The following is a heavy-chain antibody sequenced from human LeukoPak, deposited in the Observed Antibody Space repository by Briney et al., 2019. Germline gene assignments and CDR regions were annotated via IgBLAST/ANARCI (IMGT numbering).Heavy chain of an antibody. CDR3: ARDLVGSHTGYSSGAWDY. J-gene: IGHJ4*02. V-gene: IGHV1-69*13. D-gene: IGHD3-9*01. CDR2: IIPLFDTA. Sequence: SVKVSCKASGYTFTSYGISWVRQAPGQGLEWMGGIIPLFDTADYAQKFQGRLTITADESTSTAYMELSSLRAEDTAVYYCARDLVGSHTGYSSGAWDYWGQGTLVTVSS. CDR1: GYTFTSYG.